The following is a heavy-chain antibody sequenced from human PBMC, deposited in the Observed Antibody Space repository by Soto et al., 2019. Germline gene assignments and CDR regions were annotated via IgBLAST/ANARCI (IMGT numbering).Heavy chain of an antibody. J-gene: IGHJ5*02. D-gene: IGHD1-26*01. V-gene: IGHV7-4-1*01. CDR2: INTNTGNP. CDR3: ARGETESRWPLPRHCFDR. CDR1: GYTFTSYA. Sequence: ASVKVSCKASGYTFTSYAMNWVRQAPGQGLEWMGWINTNTGNPTYAQGFTGRFVFSLDTSVSTAYLQICSLKAEDTAVYYCARGETESRWPLPRHCFDRWGQGTPVTVSS.